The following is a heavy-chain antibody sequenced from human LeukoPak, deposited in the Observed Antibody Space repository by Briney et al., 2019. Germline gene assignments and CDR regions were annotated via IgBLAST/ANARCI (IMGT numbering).Heavy chain of an antibody. CDR3: ARGDSDDSGDFRTFEF. D-gene: IGHD4-17*01. V-gene: IGHV3-30*02. Sequence: GGSLRLSCAASGFTFSSYGMHWVRQAPGKGLEWVAFIRYDGRNKYSADSVKGRITISRDNSNNTLYLQMNSLRAEDTAMYFCARGDSDDSGDFRTFEFWGQGTRVTVSS. CDR2: IRYDGRNK. CDR1: GFTFSSYG. J-gene: IGHJ4*02.